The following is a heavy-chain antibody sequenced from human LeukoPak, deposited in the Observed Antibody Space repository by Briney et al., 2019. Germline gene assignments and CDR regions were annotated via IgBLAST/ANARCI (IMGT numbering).Heavy chain of an antibody. CDR3: AHFRSDSCWYTS. J-gene: IGHJ5*02. D-gene: IGHD6-19*01. Sequence: SGPTLVNPTQSLTLTCAFSGLSLSTRGVGVGWIRQPPGKALEWLALIFWDDDKRYSPSLKSRLTISKDTSKNQVVLTLTNMDPVDTATYFCAHFRSDSCWYTSWGPGILVTVSS. V-gene: IGHV2-5*02. CDR1: GLSLSTRGVG. CDR2: IFWDDDK.